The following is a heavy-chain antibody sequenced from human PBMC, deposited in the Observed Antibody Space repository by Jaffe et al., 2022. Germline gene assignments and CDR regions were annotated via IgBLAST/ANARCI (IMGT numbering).Heavy chain of an antibody. CDR1: GFTFSSYE. V-gene: IGHV3-48*03. CDR3: AREGERGYSYGCHFDY. D-gene: IGHD5-18*01. J-gene: IGHJ4*02. Sequence: EVQLVESGGGLVQPGGSLRLSCAASGFTFSSYEMNWVRQAPGKGLEWVSYISSSGSTIYYADSVKGRFTISRDNAKNSLYLQMNSLRAEDTAVYYCAREGERGYSYGCHFDYWGQGTLVTVSS. CDR2: ISSSGSTI.